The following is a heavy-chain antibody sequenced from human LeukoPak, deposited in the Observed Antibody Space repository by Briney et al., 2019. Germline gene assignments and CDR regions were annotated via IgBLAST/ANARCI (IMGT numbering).Heavy chain of an antibody. CDR1: GGSISSSSYY. V-gene: IGHV4-39*07. J-gene: IGHJ4*02. Sequence: SETLSLTCTVSGGSISSSSYYWGWIRQPPGKGLEWIGSIYYSGSTYYNPSLKSRVTISVDTSKNQFSLKLSSVTAADTAVYYCATTGRVGATYYWGQGTLVTVSS. CDR3: ATTGRVGATYY. D-gene: IGHD1-26*01. CDR2: IYYSGST.